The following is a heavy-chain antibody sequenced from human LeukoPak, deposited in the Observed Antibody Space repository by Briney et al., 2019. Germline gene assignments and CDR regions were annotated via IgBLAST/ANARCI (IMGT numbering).Heavy chain of an antibody. J-gene: IGHJ2*01. Sequence: GGSLRLSCAASGFTFSDYYMSWIRQASGKGLEWVSYISSSSLYTNYADSVKGRFTISRDNAKNSLYLQMNSLRAEDTAVYYCAREAYDILTGYRSYWYFDLWGRGTLVTVSS. D-gene: IGHD3-9*01. CDR3: AREAYDILTGYRSYWYFDL. CDR1: GFTFSDYY. CDR2: ISSSSLYT. V-gene: IGHV3-11*05.